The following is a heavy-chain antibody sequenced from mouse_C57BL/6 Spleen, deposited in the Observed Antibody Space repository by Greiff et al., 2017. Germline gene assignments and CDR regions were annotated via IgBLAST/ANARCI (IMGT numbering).Heavy chain of an antibody. D-gene: IGHD2-5*01. Sequence: EVQVVESGGDLVKPGGSLKLSCAASGFTFSSYGMSWVRQTPDKRLEWVATISSGGSYTYYPDSVKGRFTISRDNAKNTLYRQMSSLKSEDTAMYYCAREYSNYYFDYWGQGTTLTVSS. CDR1: GFTFSSYG. CDR2: ISSGGSYT. CDR3: AREYSNYYFDY. V-gene: IGHV5-6*01. J-gene: IGHJ2*01.